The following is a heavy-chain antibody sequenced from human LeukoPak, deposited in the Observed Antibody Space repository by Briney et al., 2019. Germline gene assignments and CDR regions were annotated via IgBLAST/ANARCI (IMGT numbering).Heavy chain of an antibody. CDR1: GFTFSSYA. CDR3: AKSIAEAGTYYYYYYGMDV. CDR2: ISYDGSNK. J-gene: IGHJ6*02. V-gene: IGHV3-30*04. Sequence: GRSLRLSCAASGFTFSSYALHWVRQAPGKGLEWVAVISYDGSNKYSADPVKGRFTISRDNSKNTLYLQMNSLRAEDTAVYYCAKSIAEAGTYYYYYYGMDVWGQGTTVTVSS. D-gene: IGHD6-13*01.